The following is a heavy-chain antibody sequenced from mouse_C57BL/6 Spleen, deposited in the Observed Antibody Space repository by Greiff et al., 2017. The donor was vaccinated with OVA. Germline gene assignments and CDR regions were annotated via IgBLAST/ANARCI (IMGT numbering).Heavy chain of an antibody. D-gene: IGHD3-1*01. J-gene: IGHJ4*01. V-gene: IGHV1-64*01. CDR1: GYTFTSYR. Sequence: QVQLQQPGAELVKPGASVKLSCKASGYTFTSYRMHWVKQRPGQGLEWIGMIHPNSGSTNYNEKFKSKATLTVDKSSSTAYMQLSSLTSEDSAVYYCARISFYAMDYWGQGTSVTVSS. CDR3: ARISFYAMDY. CDR2: IHPNSGST.